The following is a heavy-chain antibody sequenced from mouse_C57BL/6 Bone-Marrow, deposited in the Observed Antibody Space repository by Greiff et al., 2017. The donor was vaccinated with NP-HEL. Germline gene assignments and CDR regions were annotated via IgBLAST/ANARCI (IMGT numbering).Heavy chain of an antibody. V-gene: IGHV1-85*01. CDR1: GYTFTSYD. Sequence: VKLQESGPELVKPGASVKLSCKASGYTFTSYDINWVKQRPEQGLEWIGWIYPRDGSTKYNEKFKGKATLTVDTSSSTAYMELHSLTSEDSAVYFCEHWDGEYFDYWGQGTTLTVSS. D-gene: IGHD4-1*01. CDR2: IYPRDGST. CDR3: EHWDGEYFDY. J-gene: IGHJ2*01.